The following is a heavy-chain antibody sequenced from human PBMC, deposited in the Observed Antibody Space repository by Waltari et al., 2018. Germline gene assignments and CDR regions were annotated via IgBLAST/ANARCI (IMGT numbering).Heavy chain of an antibody. Sequence: QLQLQESGPGLVKPSETLSLTCTVSGCSISSSSYYWGWIRQPPGKGLEWNGSIYYSGSTYYNPSLKSRFTISVDTSKNQFSLKLSSVTAADTAVYYCASDPLRFDYWGQGTLVTVSS. D-gene: IGHD3-3*01. CDR3: ASDPLRFDY. CDR1: GCSISSSSYY. CDR2: IYYSGST. V-gene: IGHV4-39*07. J-gene: IGHJ4*02.